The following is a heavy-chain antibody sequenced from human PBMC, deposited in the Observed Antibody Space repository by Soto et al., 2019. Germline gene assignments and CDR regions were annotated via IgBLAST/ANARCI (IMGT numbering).Heavy chain of an antibody. J-gene: IGHJ6*02. CDR1: GGTVSSYA. V-gene: IGHV1-69*01. Sequence: QVQLVQSGAEVKKPRSSVKFSCKASGGTVSSYAISWVRQAHGQGLEWMGGIIPIFGTANYAQKFQGRVTISADESTRPAYTELRSLRSEDTAVYYCAGDQAMGEISPRDYYGMDVWGQGTTVSVSS. CDR3: AGDQAMGEISPRDYYGMDV. D-gene: IGHD5-18*01. CDR2: IIPIFGTA.